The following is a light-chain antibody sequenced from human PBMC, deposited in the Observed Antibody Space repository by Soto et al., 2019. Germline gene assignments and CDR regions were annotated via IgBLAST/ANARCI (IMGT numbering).Light chain of an antibody. CDR1: QNIYNW. CDR3: QHYNSYSEA. J-gene: IGKJ1*01. Sequence: DIHMTQSPSTLSASLGDIVTITCRASQNIYNWLAWYQQKPGEAPNLLIYDASTLKTGVPSRFSGSGSGTEFTLTISSLQPDDFATYYCQHYNSYSEAFGQGTKVDIK. V-gene: IGKV1-5*01. CDR2: DAS.